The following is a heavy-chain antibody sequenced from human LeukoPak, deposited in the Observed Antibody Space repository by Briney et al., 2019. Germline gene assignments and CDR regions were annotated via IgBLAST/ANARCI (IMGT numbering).Heavy chain of an antibody. CDR2: INPNSGGT. D-gene: IGHD3-22*01. J-gene: IGHJ4*02. CDR1: GYTFTGYY. Sequence: GASVKVSCKASGYTFTGYYMHWVRQAPGQGLEWMGRINPNSGGTNYAQKFQARVTMTRDTSISAAYMELSRLRSDDTAVFYCATLPYYYDSSGYLLDYWGQGTLVTVSS. CDR3: ATLPYYYDSSGYLLDY. V-gene: IGHV1-2*06.